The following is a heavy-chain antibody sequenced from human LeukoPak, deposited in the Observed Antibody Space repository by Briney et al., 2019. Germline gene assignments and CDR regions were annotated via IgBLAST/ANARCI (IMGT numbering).Heavy chain of an antibody. Sequence: GGSLRLSCAASGFTASSNYMSWVRQAPGKGLEWVSVIYSGGSTYYADSVKGRFTISRDNSKNTLYLQMNSLRAEDTAVYYCARDSRYYDFWSGYQRPMDVWGQGTTVTVSS. CDR2: IYSGGST. D-gene: IGHD3-3*01. CDR1: GFTASSNY. CDR3: ARDSRYYDFWSGYQRPMDV. J-gene: IGHJ6*02. V-gene: IGHV3-53*01.